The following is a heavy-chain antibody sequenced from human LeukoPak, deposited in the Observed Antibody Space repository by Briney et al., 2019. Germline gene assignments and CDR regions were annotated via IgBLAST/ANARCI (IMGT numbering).Heavy chain of an antibody. J-gene: IGHJ4*02. CDR2: ISSSSSYI. CDR1: GFTFSNYS. Sequence: GGSLKLSCAASGFTFSNYSMNWVRQAPGKGLEWVSSISSSSSYIYYAHSVKGLFTIPRDNAKNSLYLQMNSLRAEDTAVYYCARGGSSWDCDYWGQGTLVTVSS. CDR3: ARGGSSWDCDY. V-gene: IGHV3-21*01. D-gene: IGHD6-13*01.